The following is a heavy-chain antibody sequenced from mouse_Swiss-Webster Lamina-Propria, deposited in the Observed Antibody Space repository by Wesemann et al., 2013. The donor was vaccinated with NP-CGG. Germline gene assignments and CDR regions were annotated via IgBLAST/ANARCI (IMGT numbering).Heavy chain of an antibody. Sequence: PGILQPSQTLSLTCSFSGFSLSTSGMGVSWIRQPSGKGLEWLAHIYWDDDKRYNPSLKSRLTISKDTSSNQVFLKITSVDTADTATYYCARRARYDYFDYWGQGTTLTVSS. D-gene: IGHD2-14*01. J-gene: IGHJ2*01. CDR3: ARRARYDYFDY. V-gene: IGHV8-12*01. CDR2: IYWDDDK. CDR1: GFSLSTSGMG.